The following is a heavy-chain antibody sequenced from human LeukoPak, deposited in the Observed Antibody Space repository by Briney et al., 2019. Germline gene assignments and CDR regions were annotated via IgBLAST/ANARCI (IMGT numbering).Heavy chain of an antibody. V-gene: IGHV3-9*01. Sequence: GRSLRLSCAASGFTFDDYAMHWVRQAPGKGLEWVSGISWNSGSIGYADSVKGRFTISRDNAKNTLYLQMNSLRAEDTAVYYCAKDSRLTGYCSSTSCYSNGMDVWGQGTTVTVSS. CDR2: ISWNSGSI. CDR1: GFTFDDYA. J-gene: IGHJ6*02. D-gene: IGHD2-2*01. CDR3: AKDSRLTGYCSSTSCYSNGMDV.